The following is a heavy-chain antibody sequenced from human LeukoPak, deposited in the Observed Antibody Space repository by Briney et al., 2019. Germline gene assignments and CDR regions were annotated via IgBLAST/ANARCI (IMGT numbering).Heavy chain of an antibody. J-gene: IGHJ3*02. Sequence: PGGSLRLSCAASGFTFSSYAMSWVRQAPGKGLEWVSAMSGSGGSTYYADSVKGRFTISRDNSKNTLYLQMNSLRAEDTAVYYCAKGLWNDYVICPTSGSAFDIWGQGTMVTVPS. CDR3: AKGLWNDYVICPTSGSAFDI. D-gene: IGHD4-17*01. CDR2: MSGSGGST. V-gene: IGHV3-23*01. CDR1: GFTFSSYA.